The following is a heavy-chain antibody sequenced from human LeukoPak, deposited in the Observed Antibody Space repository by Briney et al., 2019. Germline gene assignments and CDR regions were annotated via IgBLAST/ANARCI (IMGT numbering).Heavy chain of an antibody. J-gene: IGHJ4*02. D-gene: IGHD3-3*01. CDR1: GGTFSSYA. Sequence: LVKVSCKASGGTFSSYAISWVRQAPGQGLEWMGRIIPIFGTANYAQKFQGRVTITTDESTSTAYMELSSLRSEDTAVYYCAREGSYYDFWSGPDYWGQGTLVTVSS. V-gene: IGHV1-69*05. CDR2: IIPIFGTA. CDR3: AREGSYYDFWSGPDY.